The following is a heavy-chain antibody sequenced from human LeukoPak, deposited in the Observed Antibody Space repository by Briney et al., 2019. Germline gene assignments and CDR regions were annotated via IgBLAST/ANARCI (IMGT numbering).Heavy chain of an antibody. J-gene: IGHJ4*02. Sequence: SQTLSLTCTVSGGSISSGSYYWSWIRQPAGKGLEGIGRIYTSGSTNYNPSLKSRVTISVDTSKNQFSLKLSSVTAADTAVYYCARSSSLLLQGYYFDYWGQGTLVTVSS. D-gene: IGHD3-22*01. CDR2: IYTSGST. V-gene: IGHV4-61*02. CDR1: GGSISSGSYY. CDR3: ARSSSLLLQGYYFDY.